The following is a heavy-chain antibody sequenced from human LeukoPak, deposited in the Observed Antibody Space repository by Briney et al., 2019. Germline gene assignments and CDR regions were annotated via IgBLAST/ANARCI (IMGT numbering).Heavy chain of an antibody. J-gene: IGHJ3*02. Sequence: ASVKVSCKASGYTFTSYGISWVRQAPGQGLEWMGWISTYNGNTNYAQKFQGRVTITADESTSTAYMELSSLRSEDTAVYYCARSTYYDSSGYSLDAFDIWGQGTMVTVSS. CDR2: ISTYNGNT. V-gene: IGHV1-18*01. CDR1: GYTFTSYG. D-gene: IGHD3-22*01. CDR3: ARSTYYDSSGYSLDAFDI.